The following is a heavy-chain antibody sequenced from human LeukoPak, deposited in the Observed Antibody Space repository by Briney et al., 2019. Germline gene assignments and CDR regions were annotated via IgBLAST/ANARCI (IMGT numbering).Heavy chain of an antibody. J-gene: IGHJ3*02. CDR2: IYYSGST. V-gene: IGHV4-31*03. Sequence: SETLSLTCTVSGGSISSGGYYWSWIRQHPGKGLEWIGYIYYSGSTYYNPSLKSRVTISVDTSKNQFSLKLSSVTAADTAVYYCARDREVSGPYYYDSSGYSDAFDIWGQGTMVTVSS. CDR3: ARDREVSGPYYYDSSGYSDAFDI. CDR1: GGSISSGGYY. D-gene: IGHD3-22*01.